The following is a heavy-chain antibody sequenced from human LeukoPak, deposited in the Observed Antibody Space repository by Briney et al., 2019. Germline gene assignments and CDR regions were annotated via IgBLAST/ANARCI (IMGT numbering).Heavy chain of an antibody. V-gene: IGHV4-39*01. D-gene: IGHD5-24*01. CDR2: IYYSGST. Sequence: SETLSLTXTVSGGSISSSSYYWGWIRQPPGKGLEWIGSIYYSGSTYYNPSLKSRVTISVDTSKNQFSLKLSSVTAADTTVYYCANRDNSYYYMDVWGKGTTVTVSS. J-gene: IGHJ6*03. CDR1: GGSISSSSYY. CDR3: ANRDNSYYYMDV.